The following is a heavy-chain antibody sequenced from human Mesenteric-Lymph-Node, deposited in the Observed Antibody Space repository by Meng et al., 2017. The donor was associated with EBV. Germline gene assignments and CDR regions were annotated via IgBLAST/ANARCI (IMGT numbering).Heavy chain of an antibody. CDR3: TRVGSGWYFFDF. D-gene: IGHD6-19*01. V-gene: IGHV4-4*02. J-gene: IGHJ4*02. CDR1: GGSISSYNW. CDR2: IYHSGST. Sequence: QGRRRESGQGLVKPSGTLSLTCAVSGGSISSYNWWSWVRQPPGKGLEWIGEIYHSGSTNNNPSLRSRVTISADTSKNQFSLMLSSVTAADTAVYYCTRVGSGWYFFDFWGQGILVTVSS.